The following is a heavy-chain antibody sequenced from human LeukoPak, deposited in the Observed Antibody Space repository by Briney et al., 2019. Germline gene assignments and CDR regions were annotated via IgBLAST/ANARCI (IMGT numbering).Heavy chain of an antibody. CDR1: GFIFSNYA. D-gene: IGHD1-26*01. CDR2: ISSTGGTI. CDR3: ANYGIVGPTRDFDY. J-gene: IGHJ4*02. Sequence: TGGSLRLSCAASGFIFSNYALSWVRQAPGKGLEWVSVISSTGGTIYYADSVKGRFTISRDNSKNTLFLQMNSLRAEDTALYYCANYGIVGPTRDFDYWGQGTPVTVSS. V-gene: IGHV3-23*01.